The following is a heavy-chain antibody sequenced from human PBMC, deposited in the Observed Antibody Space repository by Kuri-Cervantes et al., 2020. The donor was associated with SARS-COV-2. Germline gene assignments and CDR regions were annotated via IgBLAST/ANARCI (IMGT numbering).Heavy chain of an antibody. V-gene: IGHV4-34*01. CDR3: ARGRRAAQDYYYGMDV. J-gene: IGHJ6*02. CDR2: INHSGST. Sequence: SETLSLTCAVYGGSFSGYYWSWIRQPPGKGLAWIGEINHSGSTNYNPSLKSRVTISVDTSKNQFSLKLSSVTAADTAVYYCARGRRAAQDYYYGMDVWGQGTTVTVSS. D-gene: IGHD6-13*01. CDR1: GGSFSGYY.